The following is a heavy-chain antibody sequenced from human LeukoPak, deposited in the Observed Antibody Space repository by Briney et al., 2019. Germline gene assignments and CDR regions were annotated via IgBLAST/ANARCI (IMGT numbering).Heavy chain of an antibody. CDR3: ARDSPAAAGTFGVD. CDR1: GGSISSSSYY. V-gene: IGHV4-39*07. CDR2: IYYSGST. Sequence: SETLSLTCTVSGGSISSSSYYWGWSRQPPGKGLEWIGSIYYSGSTYYNPSLKSRVTILVDTSKNQFSLKLSSVTAADTAVYYCARDSPAAAGTFGVDWGQGILVTVSS. J-gene: IGHJ4*02. D-gene: IGHD6-13*01.